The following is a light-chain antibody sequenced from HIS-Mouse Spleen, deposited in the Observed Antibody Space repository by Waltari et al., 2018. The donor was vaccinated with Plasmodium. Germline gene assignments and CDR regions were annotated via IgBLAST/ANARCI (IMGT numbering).Light chain of an antibody. CDR2: EDS. J-gene: IGLJ3*02. CDR3: YSTDSSGNHRV. CDR1: ALPKKY. V-gene: IGLV3-10*01. Sequence: SYELTQPPSVSVSPVQTARITCSGDALPKKYAYWYKQKSGQAPVLVIYEDSKRPSGIPERFSGSSSGTMATLTISGAQVEDEADDYCYSTDSSGNHRVFGGGTKLTVL.